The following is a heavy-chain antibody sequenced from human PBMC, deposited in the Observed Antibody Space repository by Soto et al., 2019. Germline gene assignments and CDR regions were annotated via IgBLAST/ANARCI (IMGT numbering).Heavy chain of an antibody. CDR2: IIPILGIA. V-gene: IGHV1-69*08. CDR3: ARDGVWSSTSCDSVWSFDY. D-gene: IGHD2-2*01. J-gene: IGHJ4*02. Sequence: QVQLVQSGAEVKKPGSSVKVSCKASGSTFSSYTIRWVRQTPGIGLEWMGRIIPILGIANYEQQCQGRVTITADKSPSTAEMDLSCLSSEDTAVYYCARDGVWSSTSCDSVWSFDYWGQDTQVAFSS. CDR1: GSTFSSYT.